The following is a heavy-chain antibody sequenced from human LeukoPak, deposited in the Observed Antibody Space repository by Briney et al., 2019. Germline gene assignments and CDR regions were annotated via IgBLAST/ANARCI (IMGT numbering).Heavy chain of an antibody. CDR1: GFTFSTYG. CDR2: IWSDGSHE. CDR3: ATDRGGSPFDS. V-gene: IGHV3-33*01. D-gene: IGHD1-26*01. Sequence: GRSLRLSCAASGFTFSTYGMHWVRQAPGRGLEWVAVIWSDGSHEKYADSVKGRFTISRDNFKNMLYLQMISLRAEDTAMYYCATDRGGSPFDSWGQGTLVTVSS. J-gene: IGHJ4*02.